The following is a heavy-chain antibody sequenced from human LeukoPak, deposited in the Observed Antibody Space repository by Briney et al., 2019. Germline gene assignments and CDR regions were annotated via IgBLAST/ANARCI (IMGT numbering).Heavy chain of an antibody. V-gene: IGHV5-10-1*01. CDR3: ATQRGHYYDSSGYYPPYAFDI. CDR2: IDPSDSYT. CDR1: GYSFTNYW. J-gene: IGHJ3*02. D-gene: IGHD3-22*01. Sequence: PGESLKISCKGSGYSFTNYWISWVRQMPGKGLEWMGRIDPSDSYTNYSPSFQGHVTISADKSISTAYLQWSSLKASDTAMYYCATQRGHYYDSSGYYPPYAFDIWGQGTMVTVSS.